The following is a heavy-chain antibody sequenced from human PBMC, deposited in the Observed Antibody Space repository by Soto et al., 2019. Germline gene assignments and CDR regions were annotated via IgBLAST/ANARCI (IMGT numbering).Heavy chain of an antibody. CDR2: ISYDGSNK. V-gene: IGHV3-30*03. CDR3: VSSSWYGVFDY. J-gene: IGHJ4*01. D-gene: IGHD6-13*01. Sequence: QVQLVESGGGVVQPGRSLRLSCAASGFTFSSYGMHWVRQAPGKGLEWVAVISYDGSNKYYADSVKGRFTISRDNSKNTLYLQMNILRADDTAVYYCVSSSWYGVFDYCGHGTLVTVSS. CDR1: GFTFSSYG.